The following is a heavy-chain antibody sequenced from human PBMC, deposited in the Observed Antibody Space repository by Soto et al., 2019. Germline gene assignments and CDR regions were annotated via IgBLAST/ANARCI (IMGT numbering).Heavy chain of an antibody. Sequence: QAQLMQSGAEVKKPGSSVKVSCKASGGTFSGYAINWVRQAPGLGLEWMGGIIPLLGITDYGQKFQGRITIAADESTGTAYMDLRGLRSEDTAVYYCARDPRSITGTTSSEDFQHWGQGTLVSVSS. CDR1: GGTFSGYA. V-gene: IGHV1-69*01. CDR2: IIPLLGIT. D-gene: IGHD1-20*01. CDR3: ARDPRSITGTTSSEDFQH. J-gene: IGHJ1*01.